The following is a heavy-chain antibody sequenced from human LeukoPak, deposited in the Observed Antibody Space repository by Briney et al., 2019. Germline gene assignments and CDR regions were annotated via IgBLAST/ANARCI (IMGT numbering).Heavy chain of an antibody. V-gene: IGHV5-51*01. J-gene: IGHJ6*03. D-gene: IGHD2-8*01. CDR1: GYSFTSYW. CDR3: ARRGHCTNGVCYSNYYYYMDV. Sequence: GESLKISCKGSGYSFTSYWIGWVRQMPGKGLEWMGIIYPDDSDTRYSPSFEGQVIISVDKSISTAYPQWSSLKASDTATYYCARRGHCTNGVCYSNYYYYMDVWGKGTTVTVSS. CDR2: IYPDDSDT.